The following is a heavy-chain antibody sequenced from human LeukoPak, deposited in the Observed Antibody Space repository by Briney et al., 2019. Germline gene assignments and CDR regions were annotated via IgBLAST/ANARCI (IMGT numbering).Heavy chain of an antibody. CDR2: INSDGRST. CDR1: GFTFRSYW. D-gene: IGHD6-13*01. Sequence: PGGSLRLSCAASGFTFRSYWMHWVRQAPGKGLLWVSRINSDGRSTNYADSVKGRFTISRDNAKNSLYLQMNSLRAEDTAVYYCASLGYSSSWGPPYYYYYYGMDVWGQGTTVTVSS. CDR3: ASLGYSSSWGPPYYYYYYGMDV. J-gene: IGHJ6*02. V-gene: IGHV3-74*01.